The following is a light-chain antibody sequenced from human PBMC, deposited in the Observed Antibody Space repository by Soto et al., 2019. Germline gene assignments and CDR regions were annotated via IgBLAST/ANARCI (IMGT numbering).Light chain of an antibody. CDR2: DSS. CDR1: QSVRSNY. Sequence: EIVLTQSPGTLSLSPGERATLSCGASQSVRSNYLAWYQHKPGQAPRLLIYDSSRRATGIPDRFSATGSGTDFTLTISRLEPEDSPVYLCQQYGGSPPYTFGQGTKVEIK. V-gene: IGKV3-20*01. CDR3: QQYGGSPPYT. J-gene: IGKJ2*01.